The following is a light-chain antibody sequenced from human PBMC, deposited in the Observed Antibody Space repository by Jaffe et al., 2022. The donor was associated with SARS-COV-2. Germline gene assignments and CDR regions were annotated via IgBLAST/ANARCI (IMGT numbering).Light chain of an antibody. J-gene: IGKJ4*01. V-gene: IGKV3-11*01. CDR2: DVS. Sequence: EIVLTQSPATLSLSPGERATLSCRASQSVSSSLAWYQQRPGQAPRLLIYDVSNRATGIPVRFSGSGSGTDFTLTISSLEPEDFAVYYCQHRSNWLTFGGGTKVEMK. CDR1: QSVSSS. CDR3: QHRSNWLT.